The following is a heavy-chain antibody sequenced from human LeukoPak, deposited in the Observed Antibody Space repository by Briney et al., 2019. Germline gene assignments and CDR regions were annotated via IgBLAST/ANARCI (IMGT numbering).Heavy chain of an antibody. Sequence: ASVKVSCKASGYTFTSYGISWVRQAPGQGLEWMGWISAYNGNTNYAQKLQGRVTMTTDTSTSTAYTELRSLRSDDTAVYYCARDRCSSTSCYREAPVNNWFDPWGQGTLVTVSS. V-gene: IGHV1-18*04. D-gene: IGHD2-2*01. CDR2: ISAYNGNT. J-gene: IGHJ5*02. CDR1: GYTFTSYG. CDR3: ARDRCSSTSCYREAPVNNWFDP.